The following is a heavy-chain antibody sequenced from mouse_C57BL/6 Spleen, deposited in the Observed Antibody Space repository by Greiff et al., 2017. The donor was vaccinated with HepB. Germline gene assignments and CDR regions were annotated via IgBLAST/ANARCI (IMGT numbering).Heavy chain of an antibody. CDR2: ISNGGGST. CDR1: GFTFSDYY. J-gene: IGHJ2*01. D-gene: IGHD3-2*02. Sequence: EVMLVESGGGLVQPGGSLKLSCAASGFTFSDYYMYWVRQTPEKRLEWVAYISNGGGSTYYPDTVKGRFTISRDNAKNTLYLQMSRLKSEDTAMYYCARRTAQARYFDYWGQGTTLTVSS. V-gene: IGHV5-12*01. CDR3: ARRTAQARYFDY.